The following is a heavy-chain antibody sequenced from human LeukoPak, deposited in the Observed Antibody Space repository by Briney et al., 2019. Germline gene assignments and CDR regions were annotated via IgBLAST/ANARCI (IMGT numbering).Heavy chain of an antibody. D-gene: IGHD3-10*01. J-gene: IGHJ4*02. CDR2: IYSGGST. V-gene: IGHV3-53*01. CDR3: ARDLNYYYGSGSYTGHYFDY. Sequence: GGSLRLSCAASGFTVSSNYMSWVRQAPGKGLEWVSVIYSGGSTYYADSVKGRFTISRDNSKNTLYLQMNSLRAEDTAVYYCARDLNYYYGSGSYTGHYFDYWGQGTLVTVSS. CDR1: GFTVSSNY.